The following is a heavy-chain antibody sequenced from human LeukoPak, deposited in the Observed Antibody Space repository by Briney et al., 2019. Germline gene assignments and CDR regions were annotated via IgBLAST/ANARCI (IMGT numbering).Heavy chain of an antibody. CDR1: GFTFSSYG. D-gene: IGHD3-22*01. CDR2: ISYDGSNK. Sequence: GGSLRLFCAASGFTFSSYGMHWVRQAPGKGLEWVAVISYDGSNKYYADSVKGRFTISRDNSKNTLYLQMNSLRAEDTAVYYCARDLYYDSSGYLSYFDYWGQGTLVTVSS. CDR3: ARDLYYDSSGYLSYFDY. J-gene: IGHJ4*02. V-gene: IGHV3-30*03.